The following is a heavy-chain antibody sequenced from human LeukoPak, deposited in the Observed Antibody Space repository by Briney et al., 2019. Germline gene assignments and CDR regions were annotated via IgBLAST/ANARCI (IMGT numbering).Heavy chain of an antibody. Sequence: GASVKVSCKVSGYTLTELSMHWVRQAPGKGLEWMGGFDPEDGETIYAQKFQGRVTMTEDTSTDTAYMELSSLRSEDTAVYYSATVGYSYGYFFDYWGQGTLVTVSS. V-gene: IGHV1-24*01. J-gene: IGHJ4*02. CDR3: ATVGYSYGYFFDY. CDR2: FDPEDGET. D-gene: IGHD5-18*01. CDR1: GYTLTELS.